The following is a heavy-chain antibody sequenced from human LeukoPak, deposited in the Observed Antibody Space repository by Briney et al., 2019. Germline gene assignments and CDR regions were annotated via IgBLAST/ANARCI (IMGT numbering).Heavy chain of an antibody. Sequence: GGSLRLSCAASGFTFNTYFLHWVRRPPGKGLEWVAVMSTDGSLQYYANSVKGRFTISRDNYKSTLFLQMNSLSAADTAVYYCGRQVAPGQWLVNLWGQGTLVTVSS. CDR3: GRQVAPGQWLVNL. D-gene: IGHD6-19*01. CDR1: GFTFNTYF. CDR2: MSTDGSLQ. V-gene: IGHV3-30*01. J-gene: IGHJ5*02.